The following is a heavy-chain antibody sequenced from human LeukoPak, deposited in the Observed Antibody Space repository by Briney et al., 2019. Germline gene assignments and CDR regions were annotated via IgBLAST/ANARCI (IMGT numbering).Heavy chain of an antibody. J-gene: IGHJ5*02. CDR1: GGSISSGDYY. Sequence: SETLSLTCTVSGGSISSGDYYWSWIRQPPGKGLEWIGYIYYSGSTNYNPSLKSRVTISVDTSKNQFSLKLSSVTAADTAVYYCAREEQHGPSKENNWFDPWGQGTLVTVSS. D-gene: IGHD6-13*01. V-gene: IGHV4-61*08. CDR3: AREEQHGPSKENNWFDP. CDR2: IYYSGST.